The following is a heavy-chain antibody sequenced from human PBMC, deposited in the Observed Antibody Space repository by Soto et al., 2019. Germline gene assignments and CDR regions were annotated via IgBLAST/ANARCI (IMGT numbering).Heavy chain of an antibody. CDR1: GYTFTSYG. CDR2: ISAYNGNT. J-gene: IGHJ4*02. CDR3: ARDLNGEMATIKVGY. Sequence: ASVKVSCKASGYTFTSYGISWVRQAPGQGLEWMGRISAYNGNTNYAQKLQGRVTMTTDTSTSTAYMELRSLRSDDTAVYYCARDLNGEMATIKVGYWGQGTLVTVSS. D-gene: IGHD5-12*01. V-gene: IGHV1-18*01.